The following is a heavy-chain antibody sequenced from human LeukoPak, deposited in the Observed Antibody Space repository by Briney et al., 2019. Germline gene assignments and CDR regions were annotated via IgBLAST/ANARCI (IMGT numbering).Heavy chain of an antibody. D-gene: IGHD6-19*01. CDR3: ARGTSSGWYKRWFDP. Sequence: ASETLSLTCIVSGGSISSYYWSWIRQPPGKGLEWIGYIYYSGSTNYSPSLKSRVTISVDTSKNQFSLKLSSVTAADTAVYYCARGTSSGWYKRWFDPWGQGTLVTVSS. J-gene: IGHJ5*02. CDR1: GGSISSYY. V-gene: IGHV4-59*08. CDR2: IYYSGST.